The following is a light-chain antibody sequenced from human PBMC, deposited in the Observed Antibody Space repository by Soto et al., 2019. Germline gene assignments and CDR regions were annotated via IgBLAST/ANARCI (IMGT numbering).Light chain of an antibody. J-gene: IGKJ5*01. CDR1: QSVSNF. V-gene: IGKV3-11*01. CDR2: DTS. Sequence: EIVLTQSPATLSLSPGKRATLSCRASQSVSNFLAWYGQKPGQAPRILIYDTSNRATGIPARFSGSGAGTEFTRTINNLEPEDVSVDYCQQRSNWPITFGQGTRLEIK. CDR3: QQRSNWPIT.